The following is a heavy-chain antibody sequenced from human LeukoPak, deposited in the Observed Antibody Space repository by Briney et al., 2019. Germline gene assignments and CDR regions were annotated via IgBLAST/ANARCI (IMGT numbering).Heavy chain of an antibody. Sequence: ASVKVSCKASGYTFTSYYMHWVRQAPGQGLEWMGIINPSGGSTSYAQKFQGRVTMTRVMSTSTVYMELSSLRSEDTAVYYCARDLADSSSHQGFDYWGQGTLVTVSS. J-gene: IGHJ4*02. CDR2: INPSGGST. V-gene: IGHV1-46*01. CDR1: GYTFTSYY. CDR3: ARDLADSSSHQGFDY. D-gene: IGHD6-6*01.